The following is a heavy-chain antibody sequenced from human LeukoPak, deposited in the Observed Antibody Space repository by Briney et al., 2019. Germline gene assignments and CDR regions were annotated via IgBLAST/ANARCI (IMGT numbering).Heavy chain of an antibody. CDR2: ITTTGGTT. CDR1: EFTFKNFA. CDR3: AKIEPPRGGRSGWYETNDL. D-gene: IGHD6-19*01. Sequence: GGSLRLSCAASEFTFKNFAMTWVRQAPGKGLEWVSTITTTGGTTYYADSVKGRFTMSRDNSKSTLYLQMNSLRGEDSAVYFCAKIEPPRGGRSGWYETNDLWGQGTPVIVSS. J-gene: IGHJ5*02. V-gene: IGHV3-23*01.